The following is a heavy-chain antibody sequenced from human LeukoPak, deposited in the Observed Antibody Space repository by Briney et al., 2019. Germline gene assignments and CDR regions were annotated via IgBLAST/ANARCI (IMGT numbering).Heavy chain of an antibody. CDR2: TYYSGRT. Sequence: SETLSLTCTVSGGSVSSSGYSWSWIRQPPGKTLEWIGYTYYSGRTNYNPSLKSRVTISLDTSKNQFSLRLTSVTAADTAVYHCALRRLTSAQIIEDNWFDPWGQGTLVTVSS. D-gene: IGHD2/OR15-2a*01. CDR3: ALRRLTSAQIIEDNWFDP. CDR1: GGSVSSSGYS. J-gene: IGHJ5*02. V-gene: IGHV4-61*08.